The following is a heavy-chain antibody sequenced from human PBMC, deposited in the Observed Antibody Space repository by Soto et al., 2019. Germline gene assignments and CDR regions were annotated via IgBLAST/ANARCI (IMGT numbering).Heavy chain of an antibody. D-gene: IGHD6-6*01. V-gene: IGHV3-43*01. J-gene: IGHJ6*03. CDR1: GFTFDDYT. CDR2: ISWDGGST. Sequence: EVQLVESGGVVVQPGGSLRLSCAASGFTFDDYTMHWVRQAPGKGLEWVSLISWDGGSTYYADSVKGRFTIYRDNSKNSLYLQMNSLRTEDTALYYCAKDIGGRSSISLLGKPGDYCYYIDVWGKGTTVTVSS. CDR3: AKDIGGRSSISLLGKPGDYCYYIDV.